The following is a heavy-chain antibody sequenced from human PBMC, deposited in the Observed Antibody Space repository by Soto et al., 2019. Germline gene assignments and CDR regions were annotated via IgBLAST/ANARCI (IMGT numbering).Heavy chain of an antibody. D-gene: IGHD3-3*01. CDR1: GGSLSGYY. J-gene: IGHJ4*02. CDR3: ARGGADYDFWSGYFDY. CDR2: INHSGST. V-gene: IGHV4-34*01. Sequence: TLPLTCAVYGGSLSGYYWSWIRQPPGKGLEWIGEINHSGSTNYNPSLKSRVTISVDTSKNQFSLKLSSVTTADTAVYYCARGGADYDFWSGYFDYWGQGTLVTVSS.